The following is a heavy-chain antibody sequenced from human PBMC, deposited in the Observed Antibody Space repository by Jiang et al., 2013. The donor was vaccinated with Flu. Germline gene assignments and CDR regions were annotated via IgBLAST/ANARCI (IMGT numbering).Heavy chain of an antibody. CDR3: ASVARGKVEEDNWFDP. CDR1: GGSISSYY. J-gene: IGHJ5*02. V-gene: IGHV4-59*01. Sequence: GPGLVKPSETLSLTCTVSGGSISSYYWSWIRQPPGKGLEWIGYIYYSGSTNYNPSLKSRVTISVDTSKNQFSLKLSSVTAADTAVYYCASVARGKVEEDNWFDPWGQGTLVTVSS. CDR2: IYYSGST.